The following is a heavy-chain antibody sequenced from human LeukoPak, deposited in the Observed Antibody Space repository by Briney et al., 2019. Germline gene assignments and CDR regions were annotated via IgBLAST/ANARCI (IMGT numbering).Heavy chain of an antibody. CDR3: ANAPYFDY. CDR1: GGSISSGDYY. Sequence: SETLSLTCTVSGGSISSGDYYWNWIRQPAGKGLEWIGEINHSGSTNYNPSLKSRVTISVDTSKNQFSLKLSSVTAADTAVYYCANAPYFDYWGQGTLVTVSS. J-gene: IGHJ4*02. V-gene: IGHV4-61*10. CDR2: INHSGST.